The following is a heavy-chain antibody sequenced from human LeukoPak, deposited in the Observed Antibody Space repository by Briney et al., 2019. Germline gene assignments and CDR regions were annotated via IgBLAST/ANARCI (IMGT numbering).Heavy chain of an antibody. D-gene: IGHD3-16*01. Sequence: PAGSLRLACAAYGFTFSTYWMHWVRQAPGKGLVWVSRVNTAGRSTSYADSVKGRFTISRDNAKNSLYLQMSRLRAEDTVIYYWVGGMGGHFDYWGQGTLVTVSS. J-gene: IGHJ4*02. CDR2: VNTAGRST. CDR3: VGGMGGHFDY. CDR1: GFTFSTYW. V-gene: IGHV3-74*01.